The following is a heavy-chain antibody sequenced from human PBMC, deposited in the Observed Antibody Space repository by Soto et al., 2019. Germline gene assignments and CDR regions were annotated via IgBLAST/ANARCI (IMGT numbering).Heavy chain of an antibody. V-gene: IGHV3-20*04. CDR1: GFTFDDYG. CDR2: INWNGGST. J-gene: IGHJ5*02. CDR3: ARSIWFGETNTWFDP. D-gene: IGHD3-10*01. Sequence: PGGSLRLSCAASGFTFDDYGMSWVRQAPGKGLEWVSGINWNGGSTGYADSVKGRFTISRDNAKNSLYLQMNSLRAEDTALYYCARSIWFGETNTWFDPWGQGTLVTVSS.